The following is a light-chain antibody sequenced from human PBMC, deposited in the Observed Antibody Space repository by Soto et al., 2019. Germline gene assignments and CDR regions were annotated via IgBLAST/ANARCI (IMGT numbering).Light chain of an antibody. V-gene: IGLV2-14*01. CDR1: SSDVGGYNY. J-gene: IGLJ2*01. Sequence: QSVLTQPASVSGSPGQSITISCTGTSSDVGGYNYVSWYQQHPGKVPKLMIYEVSNRPSGVSNRFSGSKSGNTASLTISGLQAEDEADYYCSSYTVTSTLVLFGGGTKVTVL. CDR2: EVS. CDR3: SSYTVTSTLVL.